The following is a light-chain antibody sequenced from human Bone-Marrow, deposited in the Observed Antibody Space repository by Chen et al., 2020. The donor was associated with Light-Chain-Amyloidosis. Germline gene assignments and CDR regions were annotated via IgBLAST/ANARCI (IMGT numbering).Light chain of an antibody. V-gene: IGKV1-33*01. CDR3: QQYDNRPFT. J-gene: IGKJ2*01. CDR1: QGIANY. CDR2: DAS. Sequence: DIQMTQSPSSLSASVGDRVTITCQASQGIANYLNWYQHKSGKAPKLLIYDASNLETGVPSRFSGRGSGTDFTLTITSLQPEVTDTYYCQQYDNRPFTFGRWTKLEIK.